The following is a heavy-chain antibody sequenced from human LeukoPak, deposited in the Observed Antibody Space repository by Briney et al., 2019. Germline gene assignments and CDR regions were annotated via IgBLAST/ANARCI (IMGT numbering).Heavy chain of an antibody. V-gene: IGHV5-51*01. Sequence: GESLKISCKGSGYSFTSYWIGWVRQMPGKGLEWMGIIYPGDSDTRYSPSFQGQVTISADKSISTAYLQWSSLKASDAAMYYCARSDSSGWYSDPFDHWGQGTLVTVSS. CDR1: GYSFTSYW. CDR3: ARSDSSGWYSDPFDH. CDR2: IYPGDSDT. J-gene: IGHJ4*02. D-gene: IGHD6-19*01.